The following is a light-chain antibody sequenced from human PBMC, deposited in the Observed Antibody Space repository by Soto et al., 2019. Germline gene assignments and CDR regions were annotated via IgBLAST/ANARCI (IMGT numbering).Light chain of an antibody. CDR1: SSNIGAGYD. V-gene: IGLV1-40*01. CDR3: AAWDDSLSGVV. Sequence: QSVLTQPPSVSGAPGQRVTISCTGSSSNIGAGYDVQWYQQFPGTAPKLLLYGRNRPSGVPDRFSGSKSGTSASLVISGLQSEDEADYYCAAWDDSLSGVVFGEGTKLTVL. J-gene: IGLJ2*01. CDR2: GR.